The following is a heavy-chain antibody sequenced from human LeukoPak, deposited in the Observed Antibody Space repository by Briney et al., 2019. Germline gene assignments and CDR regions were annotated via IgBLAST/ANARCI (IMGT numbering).Heavy chain of an antibody. J-gene: IGHJ6*02. CDR2: IYYSGST. CDR1: GGSISSYY. CDR3: ARQLLGSHYFYGLDV. Sequence: SETLSLTCTVSGGSISSYYWSWIRQPPGKGLEGIGYIYYSGSTNYNPSLKSRVTISVDTSKNQFSLKLSSVTAADTAVYYCARQLLGSHYFYGLDVWGQGTTVTVSS. D-gene: IGHD1-7*01. V-gene: IGHV4-59*01.